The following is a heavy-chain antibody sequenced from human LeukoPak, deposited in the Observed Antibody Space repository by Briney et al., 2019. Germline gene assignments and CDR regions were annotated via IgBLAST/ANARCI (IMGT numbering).Heavy chain of an antibody. CDR2: MNPNSGNT. Sequence: ASVKVSRKASGYTFTSYDINWVRQATGQGLEWMGWMNPNSGNTGYAQKFQGRVTITRNTSISTAYMELSSLRSDDTAVYYCARDGSGVWFDYWGQGTLVTVSS. J-gene: IGHJ4*02. CDR1: GYTFTSYD. CDR3: ARDGSGVWFDY. V-gene: IGHV1-8*03. D-gene: IGHD3-10*01.